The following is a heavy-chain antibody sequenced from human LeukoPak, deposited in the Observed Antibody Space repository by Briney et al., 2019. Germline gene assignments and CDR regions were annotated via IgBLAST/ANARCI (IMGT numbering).Heavy chain of an antibody. D-gene: IGHD3-10*01. Sequence: GGSLRLSCAASGFTFSSYAMHWVRQAPGKGLEWVAVISYDGSNKYYADSVKDRFTISRDNSKNTLYLQMNSLRAEDTALYYCAKGGRGFGELLLDYWGQGTLVTVSS. J-gene: IGHJ4*02. CDR3: AKGGRGFGELLLDY. V-gene: IGHV3-30-3*01. CDR1: GFTFSSYA. CDR2: ISYDGSNK.